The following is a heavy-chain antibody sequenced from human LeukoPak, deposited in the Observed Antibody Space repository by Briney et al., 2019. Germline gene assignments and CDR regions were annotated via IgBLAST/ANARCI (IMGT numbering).Heavy chain of an antibody. V-gene: IGHV3-23*01. CDR3: AKGVSYSSGGGGN. CDR1: GFTFSSFA. D-gene: IGHD6-6*01. Sequence: GGSLRLSCAASGFTFSSFAMPWGRPAPGKGLECVSSISSDGGRTHYADSAKGRFTISRDNSKSTLYLQIDSLRADDTAVYYCAKGVSYSSGGGGNWGQGTPVTVSA. J-gene: IGHJ4*02. CDR2: ISSDGGRT.